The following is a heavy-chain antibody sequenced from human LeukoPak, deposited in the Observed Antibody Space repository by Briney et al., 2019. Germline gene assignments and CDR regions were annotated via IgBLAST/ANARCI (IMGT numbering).Heavy chain of an antibody. CDR2: IYYSGST. CDR1: GGSISSYY. D-gene: IGHD3-22*01. CDR3: ARGYYYDSSGYPVDY. Sequence: SETLSLTCTVSGGSISSYYWSWIRQPPGKGLEWIGYIYYSGSTYYNPSLKSRVTISVDTSKNQFSLKLSSVTAADTAVYYCARGYYYDSSGYPVDYWGQGTLVTVSS. V-gene: IGHV4-30-4*08. J-gene: IGHJ4*02.